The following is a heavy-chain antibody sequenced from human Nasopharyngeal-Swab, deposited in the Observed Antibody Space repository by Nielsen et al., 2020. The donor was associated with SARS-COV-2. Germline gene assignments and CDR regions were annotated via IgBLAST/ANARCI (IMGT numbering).Heavy chain of an antibody. CDR3: VRSSSWYYFDY. D-gene: IGHD6-13*01. CDR1: GDSIAYSTFY. V-gene: IGHV4-39*01. CDR2: IYYNGNT. Sequence: SDTLSLTCTVSGDSIAYSTFYWGWIRQPPGKGLEWIGNIYYNGNTYQNPSLKSRLTISVDKSKNQFSLQLSSVTAADTAVYYCVRSSSWYYFDYWAQGTQVTVSS. J-gene: IGHJ4*02.